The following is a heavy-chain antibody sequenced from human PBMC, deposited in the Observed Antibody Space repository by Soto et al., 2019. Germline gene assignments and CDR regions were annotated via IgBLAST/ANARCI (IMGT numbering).Heavy chain of an antibody. J-gene: IGHJ5*02. V-gene: IGHV3-33*01. D-gene: IGHD1-26*01. CDR3: ARDYYAGAGENWFDP. Sequence: GGSLRLSCAASGFTFSDYGMHWVRQAPGKGLEWVALTWYDESIKLYADSVKGRFTISRDNSKNTLYLQMNNLRVEDTARYYCARDYYAGAGENWFDPWGQGTLVTVSS. CDR2: TWYDESIK. CDR1: GFTFSDYG.